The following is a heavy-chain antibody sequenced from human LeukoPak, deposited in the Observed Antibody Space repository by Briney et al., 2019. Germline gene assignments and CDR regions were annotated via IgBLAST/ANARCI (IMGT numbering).Heavy chain of an antibody. V-gene: IGHV1-18*01. CDR1: GYTFTSYG. CDR2: ISAYNGNT. J-gene: IGHJ5*02. CDR3: ARDLSRGLSIPYNWFDP. D-gene: IGHD3-16*02. Sequence: GASVKVSCKASGYTFTSYGISWVRQAPGQGLEWMGWISAYNGNTNYAQKLQGRVTMTTDTSTSTAYMELRSLRSDDTAVYYCARDLSRGLSIPYNWFDPWGQGTLVTVSS.